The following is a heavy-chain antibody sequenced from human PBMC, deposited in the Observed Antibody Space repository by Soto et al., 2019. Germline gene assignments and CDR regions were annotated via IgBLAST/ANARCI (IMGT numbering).Heavy chain of an antibody. J-gene: IGHJ6*02. CDR1: GYRFTTYW. CDR3: ARQASTIFGVVKDYYYYYGMDV. CDR2: IDPTDSYI. D-gene: IGHD3-3*01. Sequence: PGESLKISCQASGYRFTTYWISWVRQMPGEGLECMGRIDPTDSYIDYGPSFEGHVTMSVDRSSNTAYLEWSSLKASDSAMYYCARQASTIFGVVKDYYYYYGMDVWGQGTTVTVSS. V-gene: IGHV5-10-1*01.